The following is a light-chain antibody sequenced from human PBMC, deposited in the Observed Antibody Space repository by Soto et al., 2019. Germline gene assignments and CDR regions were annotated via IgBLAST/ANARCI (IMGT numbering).Light chain of an antibody. CDR1: QRISNY. CDR3: QQSSSPPQT. CDR2: AAS. V-gene: IGKV1-39*01. Sequence: IPMTRSHSTLSASLLSRCTINFRASQRISNYLNWYQHIPGKAPKLLIYAASSFQSGVPSRFSGSGSGTDFTLTISSLQPEDFATYYCQQSSSPPQTFGQGTKVDIK. J-gene: IGKJ1*01.